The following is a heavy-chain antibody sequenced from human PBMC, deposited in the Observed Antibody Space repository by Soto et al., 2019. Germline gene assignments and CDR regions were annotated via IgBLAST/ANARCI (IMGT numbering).Heavy chain of an antibody. D-gene: IGHD6-13*01. CDR3: ASWTGYSSSQPFDY. CDR2: IIPILGIA. J-gene: IGHJ4*02. CDR1: GGTFSSYT. Sequence: ASVKVSCKASGGTFSSYTISWVRQAPGQGLEWMGRIIPILGIANYAQKFQGRVTITADKSTSTAYMELSSLRSEDTAVYYCASWTGYSSSQPFDYWGQGTLVTVSS. V-gene: IGHV1-69*02.